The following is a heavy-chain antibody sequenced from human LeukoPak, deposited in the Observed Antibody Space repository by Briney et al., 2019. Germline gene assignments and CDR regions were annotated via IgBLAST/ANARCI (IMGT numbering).Heavy chain of an antibody. CDR2: ISSSGSTI. V-gene: IGHV3-48*03. CDR1: GFTFSSYE. D-gene: IGHD6-13*01. CDR3: ARESSSWYAC. Sequence: QPGGSLRLSCAASGFTFSSYEMNWVRQAPGKGLEWVSYISSSGSTIYYADSVKGRFTISRDNAKNSLYLQMNSLRAEDTAVYYCARESSSWYACWGQGTLVTVSS. J-gene: IGHJ5*01.